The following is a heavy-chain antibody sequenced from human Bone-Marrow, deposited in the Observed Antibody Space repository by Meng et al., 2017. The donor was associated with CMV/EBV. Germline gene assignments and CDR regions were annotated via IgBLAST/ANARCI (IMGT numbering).Heavy chain of an antibody. Sequence: ASVKVSCKASGYTFTDYYVHWVRQAPGQGLEWMGWINPNSGGTNYAQKFQGRVTMTRDTSISTAYMELSRLRSEDTAVYYCARGSSSSLYYFDYWGQGTLVTVSS. V-gene: IGHV1-2*02. CDR2: INPNSGGT. D-gene: IGHD6-6*01. CDR3: ARGSSSSLYYFDY. CDR1: GYTFTDYY. J-gene: IGHJ4*02.